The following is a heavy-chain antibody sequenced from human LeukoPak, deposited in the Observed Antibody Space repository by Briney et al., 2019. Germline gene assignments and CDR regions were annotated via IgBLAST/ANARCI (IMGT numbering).Heavy chain of an antibody. V-gene: IGHV1-8*03. CDR3: ARYSSSSFDY. CDR1: GYTFSDYY. Sequence: AASVKVSCKTSGYTFSDYYIHWIRQAPGQGLEWVGWINPNSGNTVYAQKFQGRLTITRNTSIGTAYMDLSSLRSEDTAVYYCARYSSSSFDYWGQGTLVTVSS. J-gene: IGHJ4*02. CDR2: INPNSGNT. D-gene: IGHD6-6*01.